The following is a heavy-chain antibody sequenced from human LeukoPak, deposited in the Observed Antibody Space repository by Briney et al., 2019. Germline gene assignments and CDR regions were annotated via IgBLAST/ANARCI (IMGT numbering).Heavy chain of an antibody. CDR2: INWNGGST. V-gene: IGHV3-20*04. Sequence: GGSLRLSCAAPGFTFDDYGMSWVRQAPGKGLEWVSGINWNGGSTGYADSVKGRFTISRDNAKNPLYLQMNSLRAEDTALYYCARGHCSSTSCYTPHWGQGTLVTVSS. J-gene: IGHJ4*02. D-gene: IGHD2-2*02. CDR1: GFTFDDYG. CDR3: ARGHCSSTSCYTPH.